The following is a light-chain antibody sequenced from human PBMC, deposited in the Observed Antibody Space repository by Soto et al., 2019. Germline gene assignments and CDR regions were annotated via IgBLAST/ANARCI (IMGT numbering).Light chain of an antibody. Sequence: EIVLTQSPGTLSLSPGERATLPCRASQSVSSNYLAWYQQKPGQAPRLLIYGASSRATGIPDRFSGSGSGTDFTLTISRLAPEDFGVYYCQQYGSSPETFGQGTKVDIK. CDR1: QSVSSNY. CDR2: GAS. CDR3: QQYGSSPET. J-gene: IGKJ1*01. V-gene: IGKV3-20*01.